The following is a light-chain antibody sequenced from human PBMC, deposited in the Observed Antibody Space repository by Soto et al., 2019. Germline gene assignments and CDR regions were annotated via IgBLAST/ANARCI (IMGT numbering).Light chain of an antibody. CDR2: AAS. CDR3: HQYNNWPWT. J-gene: IGKJ1*01. CDR1: QRVSSH. Sequence: ETVMTQSPVTLSVSPGDTATLSCRASQRVSSHLAWYQQKPGQAPRLLIYAASTRATGIPVRFSGSGSETEVTLTIRSLQSEDFALYYCHQYNNWPWTFGQGTKVEIK. V-gene: IGKV3-15*01.